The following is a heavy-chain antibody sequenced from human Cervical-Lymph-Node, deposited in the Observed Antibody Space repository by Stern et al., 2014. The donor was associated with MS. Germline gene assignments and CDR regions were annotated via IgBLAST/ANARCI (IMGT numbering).Heavy chain of an antibody. V-gene: IGHV4-39*01. CDR3: ARPFGVAGTLDP. Sequence: QLQLQESGPGLVKPSETLSLTCTVSGGSISSSSYYWGWIRQPPGKGLEWIGSIYYSGSTYYNPSLKSRVTISVDKSKNQFSLQLSSVTAADTAVYYCARPFGVAGTLDPWGQGTLVTVSS. CDR1: GGSISSSSYY. CDR2: IYYSGST. D-gene: IGHD6-19*01. J-gene: IGHJ5*02.